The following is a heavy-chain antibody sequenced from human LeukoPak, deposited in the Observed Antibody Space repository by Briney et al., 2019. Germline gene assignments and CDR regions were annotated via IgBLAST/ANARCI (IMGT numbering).Heavy chain of an antibody. J-gene: IGHJ4*02. D-gene: IGHD3-10*01. CDR1: EFTFRGYA. CDR3: ARDRSPRSFGELSL. CDR2: ISHDGTNK. Sequence: GGSLRLPYAASEFTFRGYAVLWVRQAPGKGVEWVAVISHDGTNKYYADSVKGRFTISRDNSKNTLALQMSSLRPEDTAVCYVARDRSPRSFGELSLWGQGTLATVSA. V-gene: IGHV3-30*04.